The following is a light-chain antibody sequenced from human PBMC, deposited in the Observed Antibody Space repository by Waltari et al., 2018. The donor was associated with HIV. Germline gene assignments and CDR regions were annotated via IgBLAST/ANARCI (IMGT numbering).Light chain of an antibody. CDR1: HFVSSN. Sequence: EIVMTQSPATLSVSPGERATLSCRASHFVSSNLAWYQQKPGQAPRLVMYGASTRATGIPARFSGSGSGTEFTLTISSLQSEDFAIYYCQQYNNWPRTFGQGTKVEIK. CDR3: QQYNNWPRT. CDR2: GAS. J-gene: IGKJ1*01. V-gene: IGKV3-15*01.